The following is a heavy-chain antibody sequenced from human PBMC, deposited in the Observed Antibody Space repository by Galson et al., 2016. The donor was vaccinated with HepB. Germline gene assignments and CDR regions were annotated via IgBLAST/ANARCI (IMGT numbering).Heavy chain of an antibody. V-gene: IGHV4-39*01. Sequence: SETLSLTCTVSGDSLTSSNYYWGWIRQPPGEGLQWIGSIYFGGTTYSTPSLKSRLTISVDTSKNQFSLKLSSVTAAATAVYYCVRHGPRSGRPGFLCALDVWGQGTTVTVSS. J-gene: IGHJ6*02. CDR3: VRHGPRSGRPGFLCALDV. D-gene: IGHD1-26*01. CDR1: GDSLTSSNYY. CDR2: IYFGGTT.